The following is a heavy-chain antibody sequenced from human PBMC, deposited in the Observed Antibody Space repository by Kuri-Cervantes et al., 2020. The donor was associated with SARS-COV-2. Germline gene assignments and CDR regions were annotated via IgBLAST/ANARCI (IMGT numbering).Heavy chain of an antibody. CDR1: GFTCSSYA. D-gene: IGHD1-26*01. CDR3: ARPNSGSYQGPFDY. Sequence: GGSLRLSCAASGFTCSSYAMHWVRQAPGKGLEWVAVISYDGSNKYYADSVKGRFTISRDNSKNTLYLQMNSLRAEDTAVYYCARPNSGSYQGPFDYWGQGTLVTVSS. V-gene: IGHV3-30-3*01. J-gene: IGHJ4*02. CDR2: ISYDGSNK.